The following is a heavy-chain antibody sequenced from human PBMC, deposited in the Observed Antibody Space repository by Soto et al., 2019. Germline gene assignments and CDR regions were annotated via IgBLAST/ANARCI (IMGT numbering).Heavy chain of an antibody. CDR2: ISSDIITT. D-gene: IGHD6-6*01. CDR1: GFTFSPYS. CDR3: ARGRRYASSSIDS. J-gene: IGHJ4*02. Sequence: VGSLRLSCSASGFTFSPYSMHWVRQPPGKGLEWVAFISSDIITTNYADSVRGRFSISRDNYRNSVYLQINSPRPEDTAVYFCARGRRYASSSIDSWGQGTLVTVS. V-gene: IGHV3-30-3*01.